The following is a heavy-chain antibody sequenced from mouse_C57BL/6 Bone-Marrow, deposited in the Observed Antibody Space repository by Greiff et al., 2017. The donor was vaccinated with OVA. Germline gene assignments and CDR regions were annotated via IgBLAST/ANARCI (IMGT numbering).Heavy chain of an antibody. Sequence: QVTLKVSGPGILQPSQTLSMTCSFSGFSLSTFGMGVGWIRQPSGKGLEWLAHIWWDDDKYYNPALKSRLTIAKDTSNNQVFLKIANVDTADTATYYCALISTTVVSLRYFDVWGTGTTVTVSS. CDR2: IWWDDDK. CDR3: ALISTTVVSLRYFDV. CDR1: GFSLSTFGMG. V-gene: IGHV8-8*01. D-gene: IGHD1-1*01. J-gene: IGHJ1*03.